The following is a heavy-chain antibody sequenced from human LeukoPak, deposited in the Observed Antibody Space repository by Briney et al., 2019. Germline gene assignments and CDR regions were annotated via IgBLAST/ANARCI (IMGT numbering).Heavy chain of an antibody. V-gene: IGHV1-46*01. J-gene: IGHJ4*02. D-gene: IGHD6-19*01. Sequence: GASVKVFCKASGYTFTSHNIHWVRHAPGQGLEWMGIVSPSGGSTSYPQKFQGRVTMTRDTSTSTVYMELSSLRSEDTAVYFCARDGVAGTYYFDYWGQGTLVTVSS. CDR1: GYTFTSHN. CDR2: VSPSGGST. CDR3: ARDGVAGTYYFDY.